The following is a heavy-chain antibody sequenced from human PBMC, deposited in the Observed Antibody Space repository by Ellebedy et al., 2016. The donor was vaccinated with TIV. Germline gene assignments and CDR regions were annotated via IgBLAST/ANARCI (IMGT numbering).Heavy chain of an antibody. V-gene: IGHV3-33*01. CDR2: IWYDGSNK. CDR1: GYTFSNYG. CDR3: ARAADDLWTGNYYYYYGMDV. J-gene: IGHJ6*02. D-gene: IGHD3/OR15-3a*01. Sequence: GESLKISXAASGYTFSNYGMHWVRQTPGKGLEWVAVIWYDGSNKYYGDSVKGRFTISRDNSKNTLYLQMNSLRAEDTAVYYCARAADDLWTGNYYYYYGMDVWGQGTMVTVSS.